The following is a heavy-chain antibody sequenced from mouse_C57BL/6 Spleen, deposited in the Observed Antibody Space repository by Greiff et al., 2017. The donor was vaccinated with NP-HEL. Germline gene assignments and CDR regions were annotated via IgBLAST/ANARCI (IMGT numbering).Heavy chain of an antibody. CDR3: ARNYDSYYFDY. CDR2: IHPNSGST. Sequence: QVQLQQPGAELVKPGASVKLSCKASGYTFTSYWMHWVKQRPGQGLEWIGMIHPNSGSTNYNEKFKSKATLTVDKSSSTAYMQLSSLTSEDSAVYYCARNYDSYYFDYWGQGTTLTVSS. D-gene: IGHD2-4*01. J-gene: IGHJ2*01. CDR1: GYTFTSYW. V-gene: IGHV1-64*01.